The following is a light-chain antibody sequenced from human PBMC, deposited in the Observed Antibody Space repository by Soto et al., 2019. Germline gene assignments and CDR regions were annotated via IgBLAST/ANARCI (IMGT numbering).Light chain of an antibody. Sequence: EIVMTQSPAILSVSPRERATLSCRASQSVRSNLAWYQQKHGQAPRLLIYGASTRATGIPARFSGSGSGTDFTLAISSLQSEDLAVYYCQEYKNWPSITFGQGTRLEI. V-gene: IGKV3-15*01. CDR1: QSVRSN. CDR3: QEYKNWPSIT. J-gene: IGKJ5*01. CDR2: GAS.